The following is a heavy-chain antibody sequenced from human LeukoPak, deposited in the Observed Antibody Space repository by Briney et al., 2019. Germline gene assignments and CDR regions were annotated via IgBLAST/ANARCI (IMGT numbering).Heavy chain of an antibody. CDR3: ARARSWGSYSPFFDY. J-gene: IGHJ4*02. V-gene: IGHV4-38-2*02. D-gene: IGHD1-26*01. Sequence: SETLSLTCTVSGYSISSGYYWGWIRQPPGKGLEWIGSIYHSGSTYYNPSLKSRVTISVDTSKNQFSLKLSSVTAADTAVYYCARARSWGSYSPFFDYWGQGTLVTVSS. CDR1: GYSISSGYY. CDR2: IYHSGST.